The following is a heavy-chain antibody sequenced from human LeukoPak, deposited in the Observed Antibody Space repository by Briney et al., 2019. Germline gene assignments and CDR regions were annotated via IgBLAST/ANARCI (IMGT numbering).Heavy chain of an antibody. Sequence: PGGSLRLSCAASGFTFSSYAMGWVRQAPGKGPEWVSIISGSGDSTHYADSVKGRFIISRDNSRNTVYVQMNSLRAEGTGVYYCAKESPSFDYWGQGTLVTVSS. J-gene: IGHJ4*02. V-gene: IGHV3-23*01. CDR1: GFTFSSYA. CDR3: AKESPSFDY. CDR2: ISGSGDST.